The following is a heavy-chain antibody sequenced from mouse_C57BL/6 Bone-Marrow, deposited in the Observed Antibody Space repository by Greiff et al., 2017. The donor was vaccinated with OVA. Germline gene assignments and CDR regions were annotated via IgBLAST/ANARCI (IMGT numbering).Heavy chain of an antibody. D-gene: IGHD2-4*01. CDR2: ISDGGSYT. V-gene: IGHV5-4*01. J-gene: IGHJ4*01. CDR1: GFTFSSYA. CDR3: ARDRGTMITTGYAIDY. Sequence: DVKLVVSGGGLVKPGGSLKLSCAASGFTFSSYAMSWVRQTPEKRLEWVATISDGGSYTYYPDNEKCRFTISRYNANNNLYLQMSHLKSEVTAMYYCARDRGTMITTGYAIDYWGQGTSVTVSS.